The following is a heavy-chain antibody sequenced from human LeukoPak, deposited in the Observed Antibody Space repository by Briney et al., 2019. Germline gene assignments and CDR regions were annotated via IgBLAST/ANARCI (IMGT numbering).Heavy chain of an antibody. CDR1: GFTFRSYE. CDR2: ISSSGSTM. D-gene: IGHD2-15*01. Sequence: GGSLRLSCAASGFTFRSYEMNWVREAPGKGLEWISYISSSGSTMYYADSVKGRFTISRDNAKNSLYLQLHSLRAEDTAVYYCARSPHCSSGSCNFYYFDYWGQGTLVTVSS. V-gene: IGHV3-48*03. J-gene: IGHJ4*02. CDR3: ARSPHCSSGSCNFYYFDY.